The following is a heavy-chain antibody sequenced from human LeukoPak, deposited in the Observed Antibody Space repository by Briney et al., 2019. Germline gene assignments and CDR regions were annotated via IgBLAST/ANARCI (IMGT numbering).Heavy chain of an antibody. CDR3: ARHRYDFWSGSPGPYGMDV. Sequence: KTSETLSLTCTVSGGSISSYYWSWIRQPPGKGLEWIGYIYYSGSTNYNPSLKSRVTISVDTSKNQFSLKLSSVTAADTAVYYCARHRYDFWSGSPGPYGMDVWGQGPRSPSP. D-gene: IGHD3-3*01. J-gene: IGHJ6*02. CDR1: GGSISSYY. V-gene: IGHV4-59*08. CDR2: IYYSGST.